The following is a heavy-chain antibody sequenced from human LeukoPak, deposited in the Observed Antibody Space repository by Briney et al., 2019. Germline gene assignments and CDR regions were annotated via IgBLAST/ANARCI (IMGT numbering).Heavy chain of an antibody. D-gene: IGHD2-21*02. V-gene: IGHV4-61*02. CDR3: ARESYCGGDCYSED. Sequence: SQTLSLTCTVSGGSISSGSYYWSWIRQPAGKGLEWIGRICTSGSTNYNPSLKSRVTISVDTSKNQFSLKLSSVTAADTAVYYCARESYCGGDCYSEDWGQGTLVTVSS. CDR1: GGSISSGSYY. J-gene: IGHJ4*02. CDR2: ICTSGST.